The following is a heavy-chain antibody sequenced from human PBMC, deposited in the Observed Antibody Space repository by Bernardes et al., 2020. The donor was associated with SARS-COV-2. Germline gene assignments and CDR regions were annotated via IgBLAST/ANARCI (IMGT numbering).Heavy chain of an antibody. CDR2: IIPIFGTA. CDR3: ARDRPRAAAGTYWYFDL. V-gene: IGHV1-69*13. Sequence: SVKVSCKASGGTFSSYAISWVRQAPGQGLEWMGGIIPIFGTANYAQKFQGRVTITADESTSTAYMELSSLRSEDTAVYYCARDRPRAAAGTYWYFDLWGRGTLVTVSS. D-gene: IGHD6-13*01. CDR1: GGTFSSYA. J-gene: IGHJ2*01.